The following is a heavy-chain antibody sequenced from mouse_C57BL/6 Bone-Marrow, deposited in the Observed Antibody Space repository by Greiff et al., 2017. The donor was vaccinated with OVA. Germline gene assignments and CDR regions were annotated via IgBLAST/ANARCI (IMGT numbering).Heavy chain of an antibody. CDR3: VRQGDYGSLFAY. Sequence: VQLQQSGGGLVQPKGSLKLSCAASGFSFNTYAMNWVRQAPGKGLEWVARIRSKSNNYATYYADSVKDRFTISRDDSESMLYLQMNNLKTEDTAMYYCVRQGDYGSLFAYWGQGTLVTVSA. CDR2: IRSKSNNYAT. J-gene: IGHJ3*01. V-gene: IGHV10-1*01. D-gene: IGHD1-1*01. CDR1: GFSFNTYA.